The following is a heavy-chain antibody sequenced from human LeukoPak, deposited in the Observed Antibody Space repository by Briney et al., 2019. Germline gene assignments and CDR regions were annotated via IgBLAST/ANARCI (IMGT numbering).Heavy chain of an antibody. D-gene: IGHD6-13*01. CDR2: MNPNSGNT. Sequence: ASVKVSCKASGYTFTSYDINWVRQATGQGLEWMGWMNPNSGNTGYAQKFQGRVTMTRNTSISTAYMELSSLRSEDTAVYYCARRGSSWYGNYYYGTDVWGQGTTVTVSS. CDR3: ARRGSSWYGNYYYGTDV. V-gene: IGHV1-8*01. J-gene: IGHJ6*02. CDR1: GYTFTSYD.